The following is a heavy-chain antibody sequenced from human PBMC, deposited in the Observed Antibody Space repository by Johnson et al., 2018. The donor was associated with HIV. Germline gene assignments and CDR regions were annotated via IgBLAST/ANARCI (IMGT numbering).Heavy chain of an antibody. V-gene: IGHV3-30*19. CDR3: ARGALGDWVDAFDI. D-gene: IGHD3-16*01. CDR2: IWYDGSNK. CDR1: GFTFDTYG. J-gene: IGHJ3*02. Sequence: QVQLVESGGGVVQPGRSLRLSCAASGFTFDTYGMHWVRQAPGKGLEWVAVIWYDGSNKYYADSVKGRFTISRDNSKNTLYLQMNSLRAEDTAVFYCARGALGDWVDAFDIWGQGTMVTVSS.